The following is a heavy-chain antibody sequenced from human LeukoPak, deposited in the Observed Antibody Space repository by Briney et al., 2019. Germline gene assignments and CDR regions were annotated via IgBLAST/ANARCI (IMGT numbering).Heavy chain of an antibody. Sequence: SETLSLTCTVSGGSISSYYWSWIRQPPGKGLEWIGYIYYSGSTNYNPSLKSRVTISVDTSKNQFSLKLSSVTAADTAVYYCARDLAVAPDYWGQGTLVTVSS. D-gene: IGHD6-19*01. CDR1: GGSISSYY. V-gene: IGHV4-59*01. J-gene: IGHJ4*02. CDR2: IYYSGST. CDR3: ARDLAVAPDY.